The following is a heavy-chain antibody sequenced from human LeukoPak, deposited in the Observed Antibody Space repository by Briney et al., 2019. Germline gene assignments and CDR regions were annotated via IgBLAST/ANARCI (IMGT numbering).Heavy chain of an antibody. D-gene: IGHD2-2*01. J-gene: IGHJ4*02. V-gene: IGHV5-51*07. CDR3: ARGLGYCSSTSCNLFDY. Sequence: GESLKISCKGSGYSFTSYWIGWVHQMPGKGLEWMGIIYPGDSDTRYSPSFQGQVTISADKSISTAYLQWSSLKASDTAMYYCARGLGYCSSTSCNLFDYWGQGTLVTVSS. CDR2: IYPGDSDT. CDR1: GYSFTSYW.